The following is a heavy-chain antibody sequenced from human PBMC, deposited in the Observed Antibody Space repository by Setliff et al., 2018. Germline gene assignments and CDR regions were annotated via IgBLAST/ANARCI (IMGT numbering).Heavy chain of an antibody. D-gene: IGHD5-12*01. V-gene: IGHV3-48*01. J-gene: IGHJ3*02. CDR1: RFTFSSYS. Sequence: PGGSLRLSCAASRFTFSSYSMSWVRQTPGKGLEWVSYISGGGSIMYYAGSVRGRFTISRDNAKNSLYLQMSSLRAEDTAVYYCARESIERLRFWGSGETTDSDVFDMWGQGTMVTVSS. CDR3: ARESIERLRFWGSGETTDSDVFDM. CDR2: ISGGGSIM.